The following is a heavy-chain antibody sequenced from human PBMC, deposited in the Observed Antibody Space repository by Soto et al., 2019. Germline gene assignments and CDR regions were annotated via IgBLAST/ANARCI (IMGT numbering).Heavy chain of an antibody. D-gene: IGHD2-2*01. V-gene: IGHV3-21*01. CDR2: VSTSSTYI. Sequence: EVQLVESGGGLVKPGGSLQLSCASSGFTFSSYTMNWVRQAPGKELEWVSSVSTSSTYIFYADSVQGRFTISRDNAKNSLYLQMHSLRVEDTVVYYCARIRGPTRDMDVWGTGTRVTVSS. J-gene: IGHJ6*03. CDR1: GFTFSSYT. CDR3: ARIRGPTRDMDV.